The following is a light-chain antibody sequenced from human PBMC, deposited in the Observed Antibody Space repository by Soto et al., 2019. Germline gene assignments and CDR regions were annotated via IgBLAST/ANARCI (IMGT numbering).Light chain of an antibody. Sequence: DIQMTQSPSALSAYLGERVTITCRASQGISSYLAWYQQKPGKVPKLLIYAASTLQSGVPSRFSGSGAGTEFTLTISSLQPEDGATYFCQKYNTAPFTFGQGTRLEIK. V-gene: IGKV1-27*01. CDR3: QKYNTAPFT. CDR2: AAS. CDR1: QGISSY. J-gene: IGKJ5*01.